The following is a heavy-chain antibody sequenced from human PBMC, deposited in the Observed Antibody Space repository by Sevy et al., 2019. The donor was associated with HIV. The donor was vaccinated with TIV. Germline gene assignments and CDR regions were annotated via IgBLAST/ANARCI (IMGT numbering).Heavy chain of an antibody. CDR3: ARAHTSGWFHY. J-gene: IGHJ4*02. V-gene: IGHV4-59*08. CDR2: FYNSGRT. CDR1: GSSSSGFS. Sequence: SETLSLTCTVSGSSSSGFSWSWIRQPPGKGLEWIGYFYNSGRTNYNPSLKSLVTISVDTSKNQFSLKLNSVTAADTAVYYCARAHTSGWFHYWGQGTLVTVSS. D-gene: IGHD6-19*01.